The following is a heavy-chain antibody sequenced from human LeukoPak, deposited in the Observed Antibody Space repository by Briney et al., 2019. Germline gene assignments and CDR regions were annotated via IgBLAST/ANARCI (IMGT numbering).Heavy chain of an antibody. V-gene: IGHV1-46*01. J-gene: IGHJ4*02. Sequence: ASVKVSCKASGYTFTNYYIHWVRQAPGQGLEWMGIINPSGGSTNFAQKFQGRVTMTTDTSTITVYMELSSLSSEDTAVYYCARWTTTYLDYWGQGTLVTVSS. CDR1: GYTFTNYY. D-gene: IGHD4-11*01. CDR3: ARWTTTYLDY. CDR2: INPSGGST.